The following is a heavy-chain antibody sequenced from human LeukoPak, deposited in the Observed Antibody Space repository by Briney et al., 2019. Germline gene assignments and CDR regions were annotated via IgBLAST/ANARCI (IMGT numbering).Heavy chain of an antibody. CDR1: GFTFSDYY. CDR3: ARGDFWSGYSGFDP. Sequence: GGSLRLSCAASGFTFSDYYMSWIRQAPGKGLEWVPYVSSSGSTIYYADSVKGRFTISRDNAKNSLYLQMNSLRAEDTAVYYCARGDFWSGYSGFDPWGQGTLVTVSS. CDR2: VSSSGSTI. V-gene: IGHV3-11*01. D-gene: IGHD3-3*01. J-gene: IGHJ5*02.